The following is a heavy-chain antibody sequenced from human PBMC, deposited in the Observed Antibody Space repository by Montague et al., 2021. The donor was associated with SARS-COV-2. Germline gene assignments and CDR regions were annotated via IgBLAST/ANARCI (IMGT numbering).Heavy chain of an antibody. J-gene: IGHJ3*02. CDR3: ARHGGNDAFDI. CDR1: GGSIGAYY. Sequence: SETLSLTCAASGGSIGAYYWSWIRQPPGKGLEWVGYIDNGGSTNHNPSLESRVTMLVDASKNQFSLKLNSVTAADTAVYYCARHGGNDAFDIWGRGTMVTVSS. V-gene: IGHV4-59*01. D-gene: IGHD4-23*01. CDR2: IDNGGST.